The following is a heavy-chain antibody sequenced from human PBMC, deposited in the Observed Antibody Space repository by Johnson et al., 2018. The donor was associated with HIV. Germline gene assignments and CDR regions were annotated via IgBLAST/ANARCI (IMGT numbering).Heavy chain of an antibody. CDR1: GFIFSRYD. J-gene: IGHJ3*02. D-gene: IGHD6-19*01. CDR3: VRESLTRIPVSGPGDAAFDI. V-gene: IGHV3-13*01. Sequence: VQLMESGGGLVQPGGSLRLSCAASGFIFSRYDMHWVRQVTGKGLEWVSAIGTTDDTYYPASVKGRFTISRADAKDSLYLQINSLRAGDTAVYYCVRESLTRIPVSGPGDAAFDIWGLGTKVTVSS. CDR2: IGTTDDT.